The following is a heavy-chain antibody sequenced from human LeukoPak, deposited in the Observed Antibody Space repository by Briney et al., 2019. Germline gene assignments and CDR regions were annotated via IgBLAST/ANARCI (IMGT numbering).Heavy chain of an antibody. Sequence: SETLSLTCAVYGGSFSGYYWSWIRQPPGKGLEWIGEINHSGSTNYNPSLKSRVTISVDTSKNQFSLKLSSVTAADTAVYYCARYVGTLGFDYWGQGTLVTVSS. CDR3: ARYVGTLGFDY. CDR1: GGSFSGYY. J-gene: IGHJ4*02. CDR2: INHSGST. D-gene: IGHD1-1*01. V-gene: IGHV4-34*01.